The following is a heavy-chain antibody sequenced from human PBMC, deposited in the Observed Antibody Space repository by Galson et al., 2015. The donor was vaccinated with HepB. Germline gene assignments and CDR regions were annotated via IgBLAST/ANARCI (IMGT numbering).Heavy chain of an antibody. D-gene: IGHD6-13*01. Sequence: SLRLSCAASGFTFSSYAMSWVRQAPGKGLEWVSAISGSSSYIYYADSVKGRFTISRDNAKNSLYLQMNSLRAEDTAVYYCARLGGSSWYFDLWGRGTLVTVSS. J-gene: IGHJ2*01. CDR3: ARLGGSSWYFDL. CDR1: GFTFSSYA. V-gene: IGHV3-21*01. CDR2: ISGSSSYI.